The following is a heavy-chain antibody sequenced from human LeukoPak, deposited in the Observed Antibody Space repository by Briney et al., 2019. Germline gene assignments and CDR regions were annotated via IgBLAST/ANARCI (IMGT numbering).Heavy chain of an antibody. CDR3: ARAVGGDGSGSL. D-gene: IGHD3-10*01. J-gene: IGHJ4*02. CDR1: GGSFSGYY. CDR2: INHSGST. Sequence: PSETVSLPCAVYGGSFSGYYWSWIRQPPGKGLEWIGEINHSGSTNYNPSLKSRVTMSVDMSTRQISLKLSSVTAADTAVYYCARAVGGDGSGSLWGPGTLVTVSS. V-gene: IGHV4-34*01.